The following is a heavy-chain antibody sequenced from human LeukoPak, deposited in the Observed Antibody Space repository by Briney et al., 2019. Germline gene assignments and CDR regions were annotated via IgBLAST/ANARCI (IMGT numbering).Heavy chain of an antibody. D-gene: IGHD2-2*01. Sequence: ASVKVSCKASGYTFTGYYMHWVRQAPGQGLEWMGWINPNSGGTNYAQKFQGRVTMTRDTSISTAYMELSRLRSDDTAVYYCARDHGDDQLLHSIYYMDVWGKGTTVTVS. V-gene: IGHV1-2*02. J-gene: IGHJ6*03. CDR2: INPNSGGT. CDR1: GYTFTGYY. CDR3: ARDHGDDQLLHSIYYMDV.